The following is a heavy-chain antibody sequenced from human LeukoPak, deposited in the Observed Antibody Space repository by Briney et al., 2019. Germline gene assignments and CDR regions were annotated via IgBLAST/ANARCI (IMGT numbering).Heavy chain of an antibody. J-gene: IGHJ4*02. Sequence: SETLSLTCTVSGGSISSYYWSWIRQPPGKGLEWIGYTYYSGSTNYNPSLKSRVTISVDTSKNQFSLKLSSVTAADTAVYYCARQREPGGYSSSWGQGTLVTVSS. CDR2: TYYSGST. D-gene: IGHD6-13*01. V-gene: IGHV4-59*08. CDR3: ARQREPGGYSSS. CDR1: GGSISSYY.